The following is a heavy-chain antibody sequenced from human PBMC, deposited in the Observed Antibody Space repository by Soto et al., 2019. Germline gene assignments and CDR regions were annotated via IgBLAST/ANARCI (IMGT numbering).Heavy chain of an antibody. CDR1: GFTFGSYG. D-gene: IGHD6-6*01. J-gene: IGHJ4*02. CDR2: ISYDGSNK. V-gene: IGHV3-30*18. Sequence: QVQLVESGGGVVQPGRSLRLSCAASGFTFGSYGMHWVRQAPGKGLEWVAVISYDGSNKYYADSVKGRFTISRDNSKNTLYLQMNSLRAEDTAVYYCAKDSRTSHCWGQGTLVTVSS. CDR3: AKDSRTSHC.